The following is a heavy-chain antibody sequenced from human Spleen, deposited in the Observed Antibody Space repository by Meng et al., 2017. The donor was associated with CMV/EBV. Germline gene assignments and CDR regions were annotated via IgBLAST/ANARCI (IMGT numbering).Heavy chain of an antibody. J-gene: IGHJ4*02. D-gene: IGHD3-10*01. V-gene: IGHV3-30*04. CDR2: ISYDGSNK. CDR3: AREDLLWFGDTDY. Sequence: CAASGFTFSSYAMHWVRQAPGKGLEWVAVISYDGSNKYYADSVKGRFTISRDNSKNTLYLQMNSLRAEDTAVYYCAREDLLWFGDTDYWGQGTLVTVSS. CDR1: GFTFSSYA.